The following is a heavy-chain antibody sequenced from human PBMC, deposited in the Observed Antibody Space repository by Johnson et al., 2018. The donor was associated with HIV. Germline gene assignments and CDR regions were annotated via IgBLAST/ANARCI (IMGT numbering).Heavy chain of an antibody. J-gene: IGHJ3*02. V-gene: IGHV3-30*03. CDR2: ISYDGNTK. Sequence: QVQLVESGGGVVQPGRSLRLSCAASGFTFSSYGMHWVRQAPGKGLEWVAVISYDGNTKYYADSVKGRFTISRDNSKKTLYLRMNSLRAEDTAVYYCARGGLEQWLVWPHAAFDIWGQGTMVTVSS. CDR1: GFTFSSYG. CDR3: ARGGLEQWLVWPHAAFDI. D-gene: IGHD6-19*01.